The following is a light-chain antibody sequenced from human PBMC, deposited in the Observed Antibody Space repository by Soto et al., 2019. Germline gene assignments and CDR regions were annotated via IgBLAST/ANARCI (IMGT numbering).Light chain of an antibody. CDR3: GTWDSSLSAVV. J-gene: IGLJ2*01. Sequence: QSVLTQPPSVSAAPGQKVTISCSGSTSNIGNSFVSWYQQPPGTAPKLLIYDNNKRPSGIPDRFSGSKSGTSATLGITGLQTGDEADYYCGTWDSSLSAVVFGGGTQLTVL. V-gene: IGLV1-51*01. CDR2: DNN. CDR1: TSNIGNSF.